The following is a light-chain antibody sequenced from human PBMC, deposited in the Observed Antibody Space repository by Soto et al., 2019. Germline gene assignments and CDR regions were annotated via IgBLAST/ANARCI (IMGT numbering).Light chain of an antibody. CDR2: NEI. V-gene: IGLV3-21*04. Sequence: SYELTQPPSVSVAPGKTASITCGGNNIGSKSVHWYQEKSGQAPVLVIYNEIDRPSGIPERFSGSNSGSTATLTISRVEAGDEADYYCHVWDSDRDHHVFGGGTKLTVL. J-gene: IGLJ2*01. CDR1: NIGSKS. CDR3: HVWDSDRDHHV.